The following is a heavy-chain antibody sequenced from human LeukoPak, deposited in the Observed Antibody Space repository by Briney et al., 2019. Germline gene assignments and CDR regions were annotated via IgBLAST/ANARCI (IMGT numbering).Heavy chain of an antibody. J-gene: IGHJ3*02. CDR3: ANFRKPLGANDAFDI. V-gene: IGHV1-2*02. CDR2: INPNSGGT. D-gene: IGHD3-16*01. CDR1: GYTFTGYY. Sequence: ASVKVSCKASGYTFTGYYMHWVRQAPGQGLEWMGWINPNSGGTNYAQKFQGRVTMTRDTSISTAYMELSRLRSDDTAVYYCANFRKPLGANDAFDIWGQGTMVTVSS.